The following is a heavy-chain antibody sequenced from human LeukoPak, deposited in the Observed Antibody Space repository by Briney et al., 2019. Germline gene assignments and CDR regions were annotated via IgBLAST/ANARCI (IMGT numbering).Heavy chain of an antibody. J-gene: IGHJ4*02. D-gene: IGHD3-10*01. CDR2: IKSKTDGGTT. CDR3: TTDNPHTMGDY. V-gene: IGHV3-15*01. CDR1: GFTFSNAW. Sequence: GGSPRLSCAASGFTFSNAWMSWVRQAPGKGLEWVGRIKSKTDGGTTDYAAPVKGRFTISRDDSKNTLYLQMNSLKTEDTAVYYCTTDNPHTMGDYWGQGTLVTVSS.